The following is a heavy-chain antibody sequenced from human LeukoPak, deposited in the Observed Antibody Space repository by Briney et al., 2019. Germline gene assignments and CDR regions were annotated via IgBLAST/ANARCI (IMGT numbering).Heavy chain of an antibody. CDR3: AREDYDHTRWFGP. J-gene: IGHJ5*02. CDR2: IWYDGSNK. CDR1: GFTFSSYG. Sequence: GGSLRLSCAASGFTFSSYGMHWVRQAPGKGLEWVAVIWYDGSNKYYADSVKGRFTISRDNSKNTLYLQMNSLRAEDTAVYYCAREDYDHTRWFGPWGQGTLVTVSS. V-gene: IGHV3-33*01. D-gene: IGHD4-17*01.